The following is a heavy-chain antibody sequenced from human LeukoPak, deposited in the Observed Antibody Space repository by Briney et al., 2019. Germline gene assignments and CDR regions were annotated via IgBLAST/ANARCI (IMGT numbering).Heavy chain of an antibody. CDR1: GGTFSSYT. D-gene: IGHD6-19*01. CDR3: ARDLAIAVAAFRRFDP. V-gene: IGHV1-69*04. CDR2: IIPILGIA. Sequence: SVKVSCTASGGTFSSYTISWVRQAPGQGLEWMGRIIPILGIANYAQKFQGRVTITADKSTSTAYMELSSLRSEDTAVYYCARDLAIAVAAFRRFDPWGQGTLVTVSS. J-gene: IGHJ5*02.